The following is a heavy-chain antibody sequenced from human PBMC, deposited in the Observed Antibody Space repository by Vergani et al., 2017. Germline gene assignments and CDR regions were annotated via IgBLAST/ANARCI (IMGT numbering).Heavy chain of an antibody. Sequence: EVQLLESGGGLVQPGGSLRLSCAASGLTFSTYAMTWVRQAPGKGLEWVSTISSDGGSTYYADPVKGRFTISRDNSKNTLSLQMNSLTAEDTAIYYCAGPQGTSAYYYSGFDYWGQGILVTVSS. D-gene: IGHD3-22*01. V-gene: IGHV3-23*01. CDR3: AGPQGTSAYYYSGFDY. J-gene: IGHJ4*02. CDR2: ISSDGGST. CDR1: GLTFSTYA.